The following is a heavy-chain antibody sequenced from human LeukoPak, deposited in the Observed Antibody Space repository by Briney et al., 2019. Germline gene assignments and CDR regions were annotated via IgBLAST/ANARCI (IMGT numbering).Heavy chain of an antibody. D-gene: IGHD3-3*01. V-gene: IGHV3-30-3*01. J-gene: IGHJ4*02. CDR2: ISYDGSNK. Sequence: GRSLRLSCAASGFTFSSYAMHWVRQAPGKGLEWVALISYDGSNKCYADSVKGRFTISRDNSKNTLYLQVNSLSPEDTAVYHCASDMSYSGYYIDYWGQGTLVTVSS. CDR3: ASDMSYSGYYIDY. CDR1: GFTFSSYA.